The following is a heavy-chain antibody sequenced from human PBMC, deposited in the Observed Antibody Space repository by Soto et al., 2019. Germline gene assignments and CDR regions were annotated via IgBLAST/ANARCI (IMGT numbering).Heavy chain of an antibody. Sequence: EVQLLESGGGLVQPGGSLRLSCAASGFTFSSYAMSWVRQAPGKGLEWGSAISGSGSTYYADSVKGRFTVSRDNSKNTLYLQMNSLRAEDTAVYYCAKEKDYDYVWGSYRYTSDYWGQGTLVTVSS. CDR2: ISGSGST. J-gene: IGHJ4*02. D-gene: IGHD3-16*02. V-gene: IGHV3-23*01. CDR3: AKEKDYDYVWGSYRYTSDY. CDR1: GFTFSSYA.